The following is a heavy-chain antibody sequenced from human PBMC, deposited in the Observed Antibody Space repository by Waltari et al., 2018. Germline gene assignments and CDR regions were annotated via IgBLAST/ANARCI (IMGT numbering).Heavy chain of an antibody. CDR2: INAGNGNT. J-gene: IGHJ4*02. Sequence: QVQLVQSGAEVKKPGASVTVSCTASGYTFTSYAMHWVRQAPGQRLEWRGWINAGNGNTKYSQKFQGRVTITRDTSASTAYMELSSLRSKDTAVHYCARGDYSNYELDYWGQGTLVTVSS. D-gene: IGHD4-4*01. V-gene: IGHV1-3*01. CDR3: ARGDYSNYELDY. CDR1: GYTFTSYA.